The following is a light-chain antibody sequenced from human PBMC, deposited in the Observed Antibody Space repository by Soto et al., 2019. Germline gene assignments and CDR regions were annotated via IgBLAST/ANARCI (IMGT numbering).Light chain of an antibody. CDR2: EVS. CDR1: SSDVGGYNY. Sequence: ALTQPASVSGSPGQSITISCTGTSSDVGGYNYVSWYQQHPGKAPKLMIYEVSNRPSGVSNRFSGSKSGNTASLTISGLQAEDEDDYYCSSYTSSSTPYVFGTGTKVTVL. V-gene: IGLV2-14*01. J-gene: IGLJ1*01. CDR3: SSYTSSSTPYV.